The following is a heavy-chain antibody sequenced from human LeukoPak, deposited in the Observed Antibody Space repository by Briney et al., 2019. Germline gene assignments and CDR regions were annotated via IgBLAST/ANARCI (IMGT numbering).Heavy chain of an antibody. D-gene: IGHD5-12*01. CDR1: GFTFSNYG. Sequence: GGSLRLSCAASGFTFSNYGTHWVRQAPGKGLEWVAVISYDGSNKYYADSVKGRFTMSRDNSQNTLYLQMNSLRLEDTGVYYCGRLMGGYDSYCYGMDVWGQGTTVTVSS. CDR3: GRLMGGYDSYCYGMDV. V-gene: IGHV3-30*03. J-gene: IGHJ6*02. CDR2: ISYDGSNK.